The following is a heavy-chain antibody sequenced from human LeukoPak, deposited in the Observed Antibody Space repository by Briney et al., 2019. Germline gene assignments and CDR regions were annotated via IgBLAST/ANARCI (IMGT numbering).Heavy chain of an antibody. V-gene: IGHV1-46*01. CDR2: INPSGGST. J-gene: IGHJ4*02. Sequence: GASVKVSCKASGYTFTNYYMHWVRQAPGQGLEWMGIINPSGGSTSYAQKFQGRVTMTRDTSTSTVYMELSSLRSEDTAVYYCARDISGIAVASPETDYWGQGTLVTVSS. D-gene: IGHD6-19*01. CDR1: GYTFTNYY. CDR3: ARDISGIAVASPETDY.